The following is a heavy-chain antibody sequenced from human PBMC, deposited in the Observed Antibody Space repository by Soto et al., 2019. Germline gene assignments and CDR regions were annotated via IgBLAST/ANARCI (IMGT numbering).Heavy chain of an antibody. Sequence: PGGSLRLSCAASGFTLSSHGMQWVRQAPGKGLEWVAVVSYDGGTKYYADSVKGRFTISRDNSKNTLYLQMNSLRAEDTAVYYCVKEFGVDGSSCESFFYYCGQGTLLTLYS. V-gene: IGHV3-30*18. CDR2: VSYDGGTK. CDR3: VKEFGVDGSSCESFFYY. CDR1: GFTLSSHG. J-gene: IGHJ4*02. D-gene: IGHD5-18*01.